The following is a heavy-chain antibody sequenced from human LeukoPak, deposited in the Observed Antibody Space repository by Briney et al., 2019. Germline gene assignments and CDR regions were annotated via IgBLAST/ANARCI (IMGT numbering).Heavy chain of an antibody. J-gene: IGHJ4*02. CDR1: GFTFDDYA. CDR2: ISWNSGGI. CDR3: AKDSGYSGYGRSPFDY. D-gene: IGHD5-12*01. V-gene: IGHV3-9*01. Sequence: GGSLRLSCAASGFTFDDYAMHWVRQAPGKGLEWVSGISWNSGGIGYADSVKGRFTISRDNAKNSLYLQMNSLRAEDTALYYCAKDSGYSGYGRSPFDYWGQGTLVTVSS.